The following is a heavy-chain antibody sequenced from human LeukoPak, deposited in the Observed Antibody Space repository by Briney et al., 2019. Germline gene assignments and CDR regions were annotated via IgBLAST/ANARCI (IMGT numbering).Heavy chain of an antibody. J-gene: IGHJ4*02. CDR1: GFTFSSYE. V-gene: IGHV3-48*03. CDR3: AGSSCYYGSGSYYRDY. D-gene: IGHD3-10*01. CDR2: ISSSGSTI. Sequence: PGGSLRLSCAASGFTFSSYEMNWVRQAPGKGLEWVSYISSSGSTIYYADSVKGRFTISRDNAKNSLYLQMNSLRAEDTAVYYCAGSSCYYGSGSYYRDYWGQGTLVTVSS.